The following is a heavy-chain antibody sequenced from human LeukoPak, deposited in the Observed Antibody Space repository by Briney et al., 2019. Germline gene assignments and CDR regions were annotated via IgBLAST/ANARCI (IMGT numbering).Heavy chain of an antibody. D-gene: IGHD3-10*01. Sequence: PGGSLRLSCAAPGLTFSSYWMHWVRQAPGKGLVWVSRINSDGSSASYADSVKGRFTISRDNAKNTLYLQMNSLRAEDTAVYYCASSGYGSGQYGMDVWGQGTTVTVSS. CDR3: ASSGYGSGQYGMDV. CDR1: GLTFSSYW. CDR2: INSDGSSA. V-gene: IGHV3-74*01. J-gene: IGHJ6*02.